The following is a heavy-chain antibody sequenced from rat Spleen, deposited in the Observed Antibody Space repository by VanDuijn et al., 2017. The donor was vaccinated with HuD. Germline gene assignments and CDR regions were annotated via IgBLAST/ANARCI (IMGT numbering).Heavy chain of an antibody. CDR1: GFTFSDYN. Sequence: EVQLVESGGGLVQPGRSLKLSCAASGFTFSDYNMAWVRQAPKKGLEWVATISYDGSSTYYRDSVKGRFTISRDNAKSTLYLQMDSLRSEDTATYYCATLTGYYFDYWGQGVMVTVSS. V-gene: IGHV5-7*01. CDR3: ATLTGYYFDY. D-gene: IGHD5-1*01. CDR2: ISYDGSST. J-gene: IGHJ2*01.